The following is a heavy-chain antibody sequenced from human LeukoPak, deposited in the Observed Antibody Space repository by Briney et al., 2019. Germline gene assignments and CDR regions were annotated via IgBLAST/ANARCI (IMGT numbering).Heavy chain of an antibody. CDR3: TRVLLWFGESNSSYYYVIDV. V-gene: IGHV1-69*04. J-gene: IGHJ6*02. Sequence: GSSVTLSLKASGSAFTIYAISWEREAPGQGLEWMGRIILILGIANYAQKFQGRVTITTAKSTSTAYMELSSLRSEDTAVYYCTRVLLWFGESNSSYYYVIDVWGQGTTVTVSS. CDR2: IILILGIA. CDR1: GSAFTIYA. D-gene: IGHD3-10*01.